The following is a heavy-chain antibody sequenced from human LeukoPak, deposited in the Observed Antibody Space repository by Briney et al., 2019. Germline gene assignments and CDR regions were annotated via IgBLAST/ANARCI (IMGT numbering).Heavy chain of an antibody. J-gene: IGHJ6*02. D-gene: IGHD5-12*01. Sequence: TGGSLRLSCAASGFTFSNYGMHWVRQAPGKGLEWVAVISYDGSNKYYADSVKGRFTISRDNSKNTLYLQMNSLRAEDTAVYYCAKDLGGYDFQDYYGMDVWGQGTTVTVSS. CDR1: GFTFSNYG. V-gene: IGHV3-30*18. CDR3: AKDLGGYDFQDYYGMDV. CDR2: ISYDGSNK.